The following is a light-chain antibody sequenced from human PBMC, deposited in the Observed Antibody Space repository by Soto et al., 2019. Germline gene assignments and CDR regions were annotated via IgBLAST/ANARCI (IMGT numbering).Light chain of an antibody. J-gene: IGKJ4*01. V-gene: IGKV3-20*01. CDR1: QTVSNTY. CDR2: GAY. Sequence: EIVLTQFPGALPLSPGERVTLSCRASQTVSNTYLAWYQRKSGQAPRFLIYGAYKRATGIPDRLSGSGSGTDFTLTISRLETEDFAVYYCQQYGALPPTFGGGTKVEIK. CDR3: QQYGALPPT.